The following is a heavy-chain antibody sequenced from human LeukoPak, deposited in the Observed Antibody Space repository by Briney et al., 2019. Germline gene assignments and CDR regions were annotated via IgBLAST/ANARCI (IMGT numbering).Heavy chain of an antibody. CDR1: GYTFTGYY. V-gene: IGHV1-2*02. J-gene: IGHJ4*02. CDR2: INPNSGGT. CDR3: AREAVDSSSWYGAY. Sequence: GASVKVSCKASGYTFTGYYMHWVRQAPGQGLEWMGWINPNSGGTNYAQKFQGRVTMNRDTSISTAYMELSRLRSDDTAVYYCAREAVDSSSWYGAYWGQGTLVTVSS. D-gene: IGHD6-13*01.